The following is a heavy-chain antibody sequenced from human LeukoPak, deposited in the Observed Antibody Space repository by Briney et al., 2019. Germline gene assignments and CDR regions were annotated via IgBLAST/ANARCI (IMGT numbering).Heavy chain of an antibody. V-gene: IGHV3-30*03. CDR3: ARLNYDSN. CDR1: GFTFSSYS. D-gene: IGHD3-9*01. J-gene: IGHJ4*02. Sequence: GGSLRLSCAASGFTFSSYSMNWVRQAPGKGLEWVAVISYDGSNKYYADSVKGRFTISRDNSKNTLYLQMNSLRAEDTAVYYCARLNYDSNWGQGTLVTVSS. CDR2: ISYDGSNK.